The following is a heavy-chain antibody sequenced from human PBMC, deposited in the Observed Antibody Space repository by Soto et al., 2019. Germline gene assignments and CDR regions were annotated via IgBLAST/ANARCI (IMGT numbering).Heavy chain of an antibody. CDR2: IGDAVM. V-gene: IGHV3-11*01. Sequence: GGSLRLSCAASGFTFSDNYMSWIRQAPGKGLEWVSYIGDAVMYYADSVKGRFTISRDNAKSSLYLQMNSLRAEDTAVYYCARVALAAGDLDFWGQGSLVTVSS. J-gene: IGHJ4*02. CDR3: ARVALAAGDLDF. CDR1: GFTFSDNY. D-gene: IGHD2-21*02.